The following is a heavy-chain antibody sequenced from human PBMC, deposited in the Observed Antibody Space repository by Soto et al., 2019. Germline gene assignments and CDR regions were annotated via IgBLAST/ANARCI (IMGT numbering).Heavy chain of an antibody. D-gene: IGHD2-2*01. CDR2: IIPIFGTA. V-gene: IGHV1-69*13. CDR3: ARHLGIVVVPAARIDNWFDP. J-gene: IGHJ5*02. CDR1: GGTFSSYA. Sequence: AASVKVSCKASGGTFSSYAISWVRQAPGQGLEWMGGIIPIFGTANYAQKFQGRVTITADESTSTAYMELSSLRSEDTAVYYCARHLGIVVVPAARIDNWFDPWGQGTLVTVSS.